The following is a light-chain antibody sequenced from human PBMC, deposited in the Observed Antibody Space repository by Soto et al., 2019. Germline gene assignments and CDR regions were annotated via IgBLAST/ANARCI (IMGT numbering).Light chain of an antibody. CDR1: QGVGNSY. V-gene: IGKV3-20*01. CDR2: GTY. J-gene: IGKJ4*01. CDR3: QQWRSSPLS. Sequence: EIGLTQSPGTLSLSPGEGATLSCRASQGVGNSYVAWYQKKPGQAPRLLISGTYSRATGIPDRFRGSGSDTDFTLTITSLEPEDFAVYYCQQWRSSPLSFGAGTKIEMK.